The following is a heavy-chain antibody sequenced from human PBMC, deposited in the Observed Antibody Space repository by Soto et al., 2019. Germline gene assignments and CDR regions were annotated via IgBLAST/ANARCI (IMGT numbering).Heavy chain of an antibody. CDR3: ASGNYSSSWLHLMDV. D-gene: IGHD6-13*01. Sequence: ASETLSLTCTVSGGSISSGGYYWSWIRQHPGKGLEWIGYIYYSGSTYYNPSLKSRVTISVDTSKNQFSLKLSPVTAADTAVYYCASGNYSSSWLHLMDVWGQGTTVTVSS. CDR2: IYYSGST. CDR1: GGSISSGGYY. J-gene: IGHJ6*02. V-gene: IGHV4-31*03.